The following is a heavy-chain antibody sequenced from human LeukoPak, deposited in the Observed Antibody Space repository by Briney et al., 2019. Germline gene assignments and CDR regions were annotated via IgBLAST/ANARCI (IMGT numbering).Heavy chain of an antibody. CDR3: ARDGNLGYFDWLFHFDY. V-gene: IGHV3-30-3*01. J-gene: IGHJ4*02. Sequence: GGSLRLSCSTSGFTFSNHFMHWVRQAPGKGLEWVAVISYDGSNKYYADSVKGRFTISRDNSKNTLYLQMNSLRAEDTAVYYCARDGNLGYFDWLFHFDYWGLGTLVTVSS. D-gene: IGHD3-9*01. CDR1: GFTFSNHF. CDR2: ISYDGSNK.